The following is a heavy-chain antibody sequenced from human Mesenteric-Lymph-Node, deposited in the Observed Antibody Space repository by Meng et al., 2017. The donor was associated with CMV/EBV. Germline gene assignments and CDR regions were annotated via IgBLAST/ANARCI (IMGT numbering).Heavy chain of an antibody. D-gene: IGHD3-9*01. CDR2: NYNSGNK. V-gene: IGHV4-30-2*01. J-gene: IGHJ4*02. CDR1: GGTNRRGDKY. Sequence: GGTNRRGDKYWSWNRQPPGKGKEWSGNNYNSGNKKKRNCHKSGVTISVDRSKNQFSLELTSVTAADTAMYYCVRGYDETGYYSLGFWGQGTLVTVSS. CDR3: VRGYDETGYYSLGF.